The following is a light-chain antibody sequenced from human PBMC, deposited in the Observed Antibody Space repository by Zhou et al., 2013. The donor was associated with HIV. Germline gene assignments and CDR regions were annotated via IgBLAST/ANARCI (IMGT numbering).Light chain of an antibody. Sequence: IRITQSPPSLSASTGDRVTITCRANQTISTYLAWYQQKPGKAPKILLFAATTLQRGVPSRFSGSGSGTDFTLTINCLQPEDFTTYYCQQYYDYPWTFGQGTKV. CDR2: AAT. J-gene: IGKJ1*01. CDR1: QTISTY. V-gene: IGKV1-8*01. CDR3: QQYYDYPWT.